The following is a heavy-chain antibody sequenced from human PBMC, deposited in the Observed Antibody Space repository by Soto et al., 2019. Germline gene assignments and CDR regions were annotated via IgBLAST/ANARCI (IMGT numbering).Heavy chain of an antibody. Sequence: EVQLVESGGGLVQPGRSLRLSCAASGFTFDDYAMHWVRQAPGKGLEWVSGISWNSGSIGYADSVKGRFTISRDNAKNSLYLQMNSVRAEDTALYYCAKVRLLWFGELSGAFDIWGQGTMVTVSS. CDR1: GFTFDDYA. J-gene: IGHJ3*02. D-gene: IGHD3-10*01. CDR3: AKVRLLWFGELSGAFDI. CDR2: ISWNSGSI. V-gene: IGHV3-9*01.